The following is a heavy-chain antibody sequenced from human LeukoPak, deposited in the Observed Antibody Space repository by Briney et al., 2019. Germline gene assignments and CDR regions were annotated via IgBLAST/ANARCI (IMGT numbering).Heavy chain of an antibody. Sequence: GSLRLSCAASGFTFSSYAMSWVRQAPGKGLEWVSVIYSGGSTYYTDSVKGRFTISRDNSKNTLYLQMNSLRAEDTAVYYCARVRYSSGWYGDYWGQGTLVTVSS. CDR1: GFTFSSYA. D-gene: IGHD6-19*01. V-gene: IGHV3-53*01. CDR3: ARVRYSSGWYGDY. J-gene: IGHJ4*02. CDR2: IYSGGST.